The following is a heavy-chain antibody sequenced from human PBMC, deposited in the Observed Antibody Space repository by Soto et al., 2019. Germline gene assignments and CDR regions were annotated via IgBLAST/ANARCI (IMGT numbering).Heavy chain of an antibody. Sequence: EVQLLESGGGLVQPGGSLRLSCAASGFTFSSYAMSWVRQAPGKGLEWVSAISGSGGSTYYADPVKGRFTISRDNSKNTLYLQMNSLRAEDTAVYYCAKDPTRQYYFDYWGQGTLVTVSS. D-gene: IGHD4-4*01. CDR1: GFTFSSYA. CDR2: ISGSGGST. V-gene: IGHV3-23*01. CDR3: AKDPTRQYYFDY. J-gene: IGHJ4*02.